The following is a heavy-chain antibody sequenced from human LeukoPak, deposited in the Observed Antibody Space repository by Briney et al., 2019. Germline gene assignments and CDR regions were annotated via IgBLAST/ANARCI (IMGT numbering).Heavy chain of an antibody. V-gene: IGHV4-59*01. D-gene: IGHD1-26*01. CDR3: ARGGSYYDY. J-gene: IGHJ4*02. CDR2: IYYSGTT. CDR1: GGSISSYY. Sequence: SETLSLTCTVSGGSISSYYWSWIRQPPGKGLEWIGYIYYSGTTKYNPSLRSRVTTSVDTSKNQFSLRLTSVTAADTAVYYCARGGSYYDYWGQGTLVTVSS.